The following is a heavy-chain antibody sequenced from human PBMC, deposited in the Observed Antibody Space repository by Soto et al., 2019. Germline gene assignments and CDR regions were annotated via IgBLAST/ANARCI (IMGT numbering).Heavy chain of an antibody. J-gene: IGHJ6*02. CDR3: ARVLAARPNYYYYGMDV. CDR1: GFASISYA. CDR2: ISCDGSNK. V-gene: IGHV3-30-3*01. Sequence: PGGSLRLSGGASGFASISYAVRWDRQASGNGLGWGAVISCDGSNKYYSDSAMRRFTISRDNTKKTLYLQMNSLRAEDTAVYYCARVLAARPNYYYYGMDVWGQGTTVSVSS. D-gene: IGHD6-6*01.